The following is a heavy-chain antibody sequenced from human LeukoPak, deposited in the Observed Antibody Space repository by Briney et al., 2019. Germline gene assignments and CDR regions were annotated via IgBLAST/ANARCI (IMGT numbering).Heavy chain of an antibody. CDR1: GYTFTGYY. CDR2: INPNSGGT. J-gene: IGHJ4*02. D-gene: IGHD2-21*02. CDR3: AGVQRGDSYFDY. Sequence: GASVKVSCKASGYTFTGYYMHWVRQAPGQGLEWMGRINPNSGGTNYAQKFQGRVTMTRDTSISTAYMELSRLRSDDTAVYYCAGVQRGDSYFDYWDQGTLVTVSS. V-gene: IGHV1-2*06.